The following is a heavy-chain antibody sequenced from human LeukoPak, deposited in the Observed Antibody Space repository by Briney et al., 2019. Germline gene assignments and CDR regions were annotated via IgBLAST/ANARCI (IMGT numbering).Heavy chain of an antibody. V-gene: IGHV4-30-2*01. CDR2: INHSGST. D-gene: IGHD3-22*01. J-gene: IGHJ5*02. CDR3: ASVPDHYYDSSGYYYFPKNPPGQNWFDP. Sequence: PSQTLSLTCAVSGGSISSGGYYWSWIRQPPGKGLEWIGEINHSGSTNYNPSLKSRVTISVDTSKNQFSLKLSSVTAADTAVYYCASVPDHYYDSSGYYYFPKNPPGQNWFDPWGQGTLVTVSS. CDR1: GGSISSGGYY.